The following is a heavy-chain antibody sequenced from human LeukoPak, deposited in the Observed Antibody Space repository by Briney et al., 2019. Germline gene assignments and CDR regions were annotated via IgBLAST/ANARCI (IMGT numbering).Heavy chain of an antibody. CDR3: ARDLLGYCSSTSCSLDY. D-gene: IGHD2-2*01. CDR2: IIPIFGTA. V-gene: IGHV1-69*13. J-gene: IGHJ4*02. CDR1: GGTFSSYA. Sequence: GASVKVSCKASGGTFSSYAISWVRQAPGQGLEWMGGIIPIFGTANYAQKFQGRVTITADESTSTACMELSSLRSEDTAVYYCARDLLGYCSSTSCSLDYWGQGTLVTVSS.